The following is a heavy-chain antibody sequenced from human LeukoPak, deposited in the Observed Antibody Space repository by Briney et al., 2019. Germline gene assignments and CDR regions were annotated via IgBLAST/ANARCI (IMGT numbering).Heavy chain of an antibody. CDR3: ASPVVVTAIFGAFDI. J-gene: IGHJ3*02. V-gene: IGHV4-39*07. CDR2: IYYSGST. CDR1: GGSISSSSYY. Sequence: PSETLSLTCTVSGGSISSSSYYWGWIRQPPGKGLEWIGRIYYSGSTYYNPSLKSRVTISVDTSKNQFSLKLSSVTAADTAVYYCASPVVVTAIFGAFDIWGQGTTVTVSS. D-gene: IGHD2-21*02.